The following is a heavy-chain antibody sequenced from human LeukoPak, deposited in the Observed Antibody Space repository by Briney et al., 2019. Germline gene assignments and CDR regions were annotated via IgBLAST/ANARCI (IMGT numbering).Heavy chain of an antibody. Sequence: SETLSLTCADYGGSFSGYYWSWIRQPPGKGLEWLGVINHSGSTNYNPSLKSRVTISVDTSKNQFSLKLSSVTAADTAVYYCARGASVTTSRTYWYFDLWGRGTLVTVSS. D-gene: IGHD4-17*01. CDR2: INHSGST. V-gene: IGHV4-34*01. CDR3: ARGASVTTSRTYWYFDL. CDR1: GGSFSGYY. J-gene: IGHJ2*01.